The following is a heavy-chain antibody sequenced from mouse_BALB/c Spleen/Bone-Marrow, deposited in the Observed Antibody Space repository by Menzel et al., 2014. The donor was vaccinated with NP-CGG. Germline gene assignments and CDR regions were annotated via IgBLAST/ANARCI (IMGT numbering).Heavy chain of an antibody. Sequence: EVQLQQSGAELVKPGASVKLSCTASGFNIKDTYMHWVKQRPEQGLEWIGRIDPANGNTKYDPKFQGKATITTDTSSNTAYLQVSSLTFEDTAVYYCASATTATYYAMDYWGQGTSVTISS. CDR1: GFNIKDTY. D-gene: IGHD1-2*01. CDR2: IDPANGNT. CDR3: ASATTATYYAMDY. J-gene: IGHJ4*01. V-gene: IGHV14-3*02.